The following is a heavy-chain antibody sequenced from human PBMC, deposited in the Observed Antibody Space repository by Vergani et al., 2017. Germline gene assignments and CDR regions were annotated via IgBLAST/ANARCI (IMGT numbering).Heavy chain of an antibody. J-gene: IGHJ3*02. CDR2: IIPIFGTA. CDR1: GGTFSSYA. V-gene: IGHV1-69*01. D-gene: IGHD3-22*01. Sequence: QVQLVQSGAEVKKPGSSVKVSCKASGGTFSSYAISWVRQAPGQGLEWMGGIIPIFGTANYAQKFQGRVTITADESTSTAYMELSSLRSEDTAVSYCAGGRYYYDSSGQEDAFDIWGQGTMVTVSS. CDR3: AGGRYYYDSSGQEDAFDI.